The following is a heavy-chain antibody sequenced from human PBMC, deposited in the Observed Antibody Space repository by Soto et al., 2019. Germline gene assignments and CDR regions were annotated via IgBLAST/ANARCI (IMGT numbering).Heavy chain of an antibody. CDR3: ARAPDTA. CDR1: GGSISSDYW. V-gene: IGHV4-4*02. Sequence: QVQLQESGPGLVKPSGTLSLTCAVSGGSISSDYWWSWVRQPPGKGLEWIGEISQGGGTTYNPSLKSRFTISVDKSKNQFSLKLSSVTAADTAVYYCARAPDTAWGQGTLVTVSS. J-gene: IGHJ5*02. CDR2: ISQGGGT. D-gene: IGHD2-8*02.